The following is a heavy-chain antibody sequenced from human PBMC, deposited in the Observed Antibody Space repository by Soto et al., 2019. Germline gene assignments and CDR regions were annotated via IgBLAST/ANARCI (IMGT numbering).Heavy chain of an antibody. CDR2: INPSGGST. CDR3: ATDDYYDSSGSGS. J-gene: IGHJ3*01. CDR1: GYTFTSYY. V-gene: IGHV1-46*01. Sequence: ASVKVSWKASGYTFTSYYMHWVRQAPGQGLEWMGIINPSGGSTSYAQKFQGRVTMTRDTSTSTVYMELSSLRSEDAAVYYCATDDYYDSSGSGSWGQGKMVTVSS. D-gene: IGHD3-22*01.